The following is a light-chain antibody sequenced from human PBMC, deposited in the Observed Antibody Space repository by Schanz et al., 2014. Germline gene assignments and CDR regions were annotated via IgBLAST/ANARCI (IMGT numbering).Light chain of an antibody. J-gene: IGLJ2*01. CDR1: SSDVGTYNY. CDR2: DVS. Sequence: QSALTQPRSVSGSPGQSVTISCTGTSSDVGTYNYVSWYQQHPGKAPKLMIYDVSKRPSGVPDRFTGSKSDNTATLTISGLQAEDEADYYCSSYTSSSTVVFGGGTKLTVL. CDR3: SSYTSSSTVV. V-gene: IGLV2-11*01.